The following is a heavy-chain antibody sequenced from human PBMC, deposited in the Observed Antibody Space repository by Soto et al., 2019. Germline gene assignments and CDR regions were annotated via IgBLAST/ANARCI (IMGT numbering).Heavy chain of an antibody. CDR3: ARDPPDYDCWSDTTTRYYYFYIDV. CDR2: ISAYNGNT. V-gene: IGHV1-18*01. J-gene: IGHJ6*03. Sequence: QVQLVQSGAEVKKPGASVKVSCKASGYTFTSYGISWVRQAPGQGLEWMGWISAYNGNTNYAQKLQGRVTMTTDTPTSTAYVGLRSLRSDDTAVYYCARDPPDYDCWSDTTTRYYYFYIDVWGKGTTVTVCS. D-gene: IGHD3-3*01. CDR1: GYTFTSYG.